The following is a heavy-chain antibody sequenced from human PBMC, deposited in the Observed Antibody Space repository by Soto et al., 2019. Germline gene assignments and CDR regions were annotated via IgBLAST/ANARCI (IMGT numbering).Heavy chain of an antibody. CDR3: ARRTKTYYDYIWGNFDY. CDR1: GFTFSSYW. D-gene: IGHD3-16*01. V-gene: IGHV3-7*01. Sequence: GGSLRLSCAASGFTFSSYWMSWVRQDPGKGLEWVANIKQDGSEKYYVDSVKGRFTISRDNAKNSLYLQMNSLRAEDTAVYYCARRTKTYYDYIWGNFDYWGQGTLVTVSS. J-gene: IGHJ4*02. CDR2: IKQDGSEK.